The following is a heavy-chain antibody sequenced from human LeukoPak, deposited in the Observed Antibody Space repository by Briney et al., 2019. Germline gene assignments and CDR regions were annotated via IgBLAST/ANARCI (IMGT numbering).Heavy chain of an antibody. V-gene: IGHV4-61*01. Sequence: SETLSLTCTVSGGSVSSGSYYWSWIRQPPGKGLDWIGYIYYSGSTNYNPSLKSRVTISVDTSKNQFSLKLSSVTAADTAVYYCARAATVTTGDFDYWGQGTLVTVSS. D-gene: IGHD4-17*01. J-gene: IGHJ4*02. CDR3: ARAATVTTGDFDY. CDR1: GGSVSSGSYY. CDR2: IYYSGST.